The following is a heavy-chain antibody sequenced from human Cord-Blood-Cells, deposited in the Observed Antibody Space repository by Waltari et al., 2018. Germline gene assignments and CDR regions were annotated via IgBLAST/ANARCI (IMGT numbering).Heavy chain of an antibody. J-gene: IGHJ4*02. CDR3: ATDRYYSSSSSFDY. V-gene: IGHV1-24*01. Sequence: VPLVQSGSEVQKPGASVKISCKCAGYTPAALSMHWMRQAHGKGLEWMGGFDPEDGETIYAQKCQGRVTMTEDTSTDTAYMELSSLRSEDTAVYYCATDRYYSSSSSFDYWGQGTLVTVSS. D-gene: IGHD6-6*01. CDR2: FDPEDGET. CDR1: GYTPAALS.